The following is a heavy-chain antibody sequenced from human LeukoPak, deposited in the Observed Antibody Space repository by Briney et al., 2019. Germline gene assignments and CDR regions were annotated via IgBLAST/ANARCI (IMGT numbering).Heavy chain of an antibody. Sequence: GGSLRLSCAASGFTFSSYAMSWVRQTPGKGLEWVSAISGSGGSTYYADSVKGRFTISRDNSKNTLYLQMNSLRAEDTAVYYCAKDDWLTSAFDYWGQGTLVTVSS. CDR2: ISGSGGST. D-gene: IGHD3-9*01. CDR1: GFTFSSYA. CDR3: AKDDWLTSAFDY. V-gene: IGHV3-23*01. J-gene: IGHJ4*02.